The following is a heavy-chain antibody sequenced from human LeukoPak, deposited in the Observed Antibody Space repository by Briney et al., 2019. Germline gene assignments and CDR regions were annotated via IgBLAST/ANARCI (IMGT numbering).Heavy chain of an antibody. J-gene: IGHJ4*02. CDR1: GFTFSDAW. CDR3: TALGYPQYFHH. Sequence: GGSLRLSCAASGFTFSDAWMTWVRQAPGKGLEWVGRIKSKTNGGTTDYAAPVKGRFTISRDDSKNTLYFQMNSLKTEDTAVYYCTALGYPQYFHHWGQGTLVAVSS. V-gene: IGHV3-15*01. CDR2: IKSKTNGGTT. D-gene: IGHD2-15*01.